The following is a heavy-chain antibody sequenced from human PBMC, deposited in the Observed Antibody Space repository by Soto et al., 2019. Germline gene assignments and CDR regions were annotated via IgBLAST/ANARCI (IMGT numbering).Heavy chain of an antibody. Sequence: AGGSLRLSCAASGFTFSSYAMSWVRQAPGKGLEWVSAISGSGGSTYYADSVKGRFTISRDNSKNTLYLQMNSLRAEDTAVYYCAKHLRFLEWLHYYYYYGMDVWGQGTTVTVSS. CDR2: ISGSGGST. J-gene: IGHJ6*02. V-gene: IGHV3-23*01. CDR3: AKHLRFLEWLHYYYYYGMDV. CDR1: GFTFSSYA. D-gene: IGHD3-3*01.